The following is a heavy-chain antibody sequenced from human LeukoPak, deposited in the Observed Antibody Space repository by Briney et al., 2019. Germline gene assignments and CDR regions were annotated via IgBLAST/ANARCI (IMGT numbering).Heavy chain of an antibody. Sequence: PGGSLRLSCAASGFTFSTYWMHWVRQAPGKGLVWVSTSASGGSSYYADSVKGRFTISRDNSKNTLYLQMNSLGAEDTAVYYCAKATVTHLIDYWGQGTLVTVSS. CDR2: SASGGSS. D-gene: IGHD4-17*01. CDR1: GFTFSTYW. V-gene: IGHV3-23*01. CDR3: AKATVTHLIDY. J-gene: IGHJ4*02.